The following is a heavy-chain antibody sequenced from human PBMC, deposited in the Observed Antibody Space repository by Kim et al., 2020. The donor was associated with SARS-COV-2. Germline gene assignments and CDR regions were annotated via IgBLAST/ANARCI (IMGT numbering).Heavy chain of an antibody. Sequence: SETLSLTCTVSGGSISSYYWSWIRQPPGKGLEWIGYIYYSGSTNYNPSLKSRVTISVDTSKNQFSLKLSSVTAADTAVYYCARERGEGPYYDSSGYSNPGDYYYYGMDVWGQGTTVTVSS. CDR1: GGSISSYY. J-gene: IGHJ6*02. CDR2: IYYSGST. V-gene: IGHV4-59*01. D-gene: IGHD3-22*01. CDR3: ARERGEGPYYDSSGYSNPGDYYYYGMDV.